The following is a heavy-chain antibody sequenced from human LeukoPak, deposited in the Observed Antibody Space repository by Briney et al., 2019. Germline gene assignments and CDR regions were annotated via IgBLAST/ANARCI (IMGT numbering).Heavy chain of an antibody. J-gene: IGHJ3*02. CDR3: VRLGGGDAFDI. V-gene: IGHV3-73*01. Sequence: GGSLKLSCAASGFTFTTFAMHWVRQASGKGLEWVGRIRSRANGYTIAYGASVKGRFTISRDDSKRSAFVQMNSLKSEDSAVYYCVRLGGGDAFDIWGPGTRVTVSS. D-gene: IGHD2-15*01. CDR2: IRSRANGYTI. CDR1: GFTFTTFA.